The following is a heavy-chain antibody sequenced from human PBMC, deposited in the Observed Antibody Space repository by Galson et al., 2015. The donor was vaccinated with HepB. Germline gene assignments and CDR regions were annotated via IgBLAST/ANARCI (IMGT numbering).Heavy chain of an antibody. J-gene: IGHJ3*01. D-gene: IGHD5-12*01. CDR1: GFTFSNFW. CDR3: ARGHSGLRV. Sequence: SLRLSCAASGFTFSNFWMNWVRQAPGKGPVWVSRINIDGSSTTYGDSVRGRFTISTDNAKNTLYLQMNSLRAEDTAVYYCARGHSGLRVWGQGTMVTVSS. V-gene: IGHV3-74*01. CDR2: INIDGSST.